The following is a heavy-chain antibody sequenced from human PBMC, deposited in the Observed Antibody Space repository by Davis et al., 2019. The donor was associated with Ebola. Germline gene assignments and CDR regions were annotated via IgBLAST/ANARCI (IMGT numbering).Heavy chain of an antibody. CDR2: IDPSDSYT. CDR1: GYRFTSYW. J-gene: IGHJ4*02. Sequence: GESLKVSCKGSGYRFTSYWISWVRQMPGKGLEWMGRIDPSDSYTNYSPSFQGHVTISADKFISTAYLQWSSLKASDTAMYYCATWSGYYTPVDYWGQGTLVTVSS. CDR3: ATWSGYYTPVDY. D-gene: IGHD3-3*01. V-gene: IGHV5-10-1*01.